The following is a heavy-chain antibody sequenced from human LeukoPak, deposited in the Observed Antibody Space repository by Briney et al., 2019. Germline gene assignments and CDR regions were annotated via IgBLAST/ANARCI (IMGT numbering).Heavy chain of an antibody. J-gene: IGHJ3*02. V-gene: IGHV4-30-2*01. CDR3: ARSNGSGYAFDI. D-gene: IGHD3-10*01. CDR1: GRSISSGGYS. CDR2: IYHSGST. Sequence: SETLSLTCAVSGRSISSGGYSWSWIRQPPGKGLEWIGYIYHSGSTYYNPSLKSRVTISVDRSKNQFSLKLSSVTAADTAVYYCARSNGSGYAFDIWGQGTMVTVSS.